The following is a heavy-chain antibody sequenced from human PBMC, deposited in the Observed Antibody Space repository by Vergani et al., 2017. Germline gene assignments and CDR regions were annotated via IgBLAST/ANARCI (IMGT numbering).Heavy chain of an antibody. Sequence: QAQLQELGPGLVKPSQTLSLTCSVSGDSISSGVYYWNWIRQHPGKGLEWIGYLYSTGSTHHNPSLRRRINMSVDTSKNQFSLKLNSVTAADTAMYYCARMGVYDEGDAFRNGYFDPWGPGSLVTVSS. CDR3: ARMGVYDEGDAFRNGYFDP. CDR2: LYSTGST. D-gene: IGHD3-22*01. V-gene: IGHV4-31*03. CDR1: GDSISSGVYY. J-gene: IGHJ4*02.